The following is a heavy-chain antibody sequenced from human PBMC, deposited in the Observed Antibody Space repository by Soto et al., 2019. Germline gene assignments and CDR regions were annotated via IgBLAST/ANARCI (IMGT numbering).Heavy chain of an antibody. V-gene: IGHV1-69*02. D-gene: IGHD3-3*01. Sequence: SVKVSCKASGGTFSSYTISWVRQAPGQGLEWMGRIIPILGIANYAQKFQGRVAITADKSTSTAYMELSSLRSEDTAVYYCGSRITIFGVVNPDPMDVWGKGTTVTVSS. CDR2: IIPILGIA. CDR3: GSRITIFGVVNPDPMDV. CDR1: GGTFSSYT. J-gene: IGHJ6*04.